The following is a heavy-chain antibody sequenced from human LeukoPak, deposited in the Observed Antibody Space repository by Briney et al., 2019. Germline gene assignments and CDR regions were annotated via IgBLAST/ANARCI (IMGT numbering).Heavy chain of an antibody. Sequence: GGSLRLSCAASGFSFSSYWMHWVRQAPGKGLEWVSGISGSGDNTYYADSVKGRFTISRDNSKNTLYVQVNSLGTEDTAAYYCAKGSYYDSSGSFYVDYWGQGTLVTVSS. CDR2: ISGSGDNT. CDR3: AKGSYYDSSGSFYVDY. V-gene: IGHV3-23*01. CDR1: GFSFSSYW. J-gene: IGHJ4*02. D-gene: IGHD3-22*01.